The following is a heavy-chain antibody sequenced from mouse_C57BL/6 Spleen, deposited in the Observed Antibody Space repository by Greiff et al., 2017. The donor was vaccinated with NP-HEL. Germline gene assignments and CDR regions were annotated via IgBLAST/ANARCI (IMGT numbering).Heavy chain of an antibody. D-gene: IGHD1-1*01. V-gene: IGHV1-4*01. CDR2: INPSSGYT. J-gene: IGHJ2*01. CDR1: GYTFTSYK. Sequence: QVQLKESGAELARPGASVKMSCKASGYTFTSYKMHWVKQRPGQGLEWIGYINPSSGYTKYNQKFKDKATLTADKSSSTAYMQLSSLTSEDSAVYYCARSVYGMSFDYWGQGTTLTVS. CDR3: ARSVYGMSFDY.